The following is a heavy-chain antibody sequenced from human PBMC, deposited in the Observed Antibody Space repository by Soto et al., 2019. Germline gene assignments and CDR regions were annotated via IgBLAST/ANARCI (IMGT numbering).Heavy chain of an antibody. J-gene: IGHJ6*03. V-gene: IGHV4-34*01. Sequence: QVQLQQWGAGLLKPSETLSLTCAVYGGSFSGYYWSWIRQPPGKGLEWIGEINHSGSTNYNPSLKSRVTISVDTSKNQFSLKLSSVTAAATAVYYCARRGPELLWFGELLSSSYYYMDVWGKGTTVTVSS. D-gene: IGHD3-10*01. CDR2: INHSGST. CDR1: GGSFSGYY. CDR3: ARRGPELLWFGELLSSSYYYMDV.